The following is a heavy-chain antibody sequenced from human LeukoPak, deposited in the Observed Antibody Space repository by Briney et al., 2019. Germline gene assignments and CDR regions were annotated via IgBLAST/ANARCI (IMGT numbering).Heavy chain of an antibody. V-gene: IGHV4-59*01. J-gene: IGHJ4*02. CDR1: GGSISSYY. CDR3: ARGETYYYDSSGSPFFGY. Sequence: SETLSLTCTVSGGSISSYYWSWIRQPPGKGLEWIGYIYYSGSTNYNPSLKSRVTISVDTSKNQFSLKLSSVTAADTAVYYCARGETYYYDSSGSPFFGYWGQGTLVTVSS. CDR2: IYYSGST. D-gene: IGHD3-22*01.